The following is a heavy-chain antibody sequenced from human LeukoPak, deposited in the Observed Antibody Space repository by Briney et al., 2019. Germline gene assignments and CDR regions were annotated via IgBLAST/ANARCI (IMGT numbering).Heavy chain of an antibody. CDR3: ARDWGIAAASPYYFDH. J-gene: IGHJ4*02. V-gene: IGHV4-61*09. CDR1: VGSISSGNYY. CDR2: IYMSGST. D-gene: IGHD6-13*01. Sequence: SQTLSLTCTVSVGSISSGNYYYSWIRQSAGKGMEWIGNIYMSGSTRYNPSLMSRVAMSVDTSKNQFSLKISSATAADTAVYYCARDWGIAAASPYYFDHWGQGILVTVSS.